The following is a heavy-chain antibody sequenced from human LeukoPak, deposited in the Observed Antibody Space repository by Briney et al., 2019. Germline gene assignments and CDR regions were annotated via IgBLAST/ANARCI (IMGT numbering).Heavy chain of an antibody. V-gene: IGHV3-48*01. Sequence: GSLRLSCAASGFSFSDHSMIWVRQAPGKGLEWVSYITGGSTTIYYADSVKGRFTISRDSAKNSLYLQMNSLRAEDTAVYYCARGGVILNFDYWGQGTLVTVSS. CDR1: GFSFSDHS. D-gene: IGHD3-16*01. CDR2: ITGGSTTI. CDR3: ARGGVILNFDY. J-gene: IGHJ4*02.